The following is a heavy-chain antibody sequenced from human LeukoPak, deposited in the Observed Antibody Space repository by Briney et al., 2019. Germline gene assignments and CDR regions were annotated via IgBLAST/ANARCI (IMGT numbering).Heavy chain of an antibody. CDR3: ARTRYYYNSRSYGAPYYFDY. J-gene: IGHJ4*02. CDR1: GGSISSNSYY. Sequence: PSETLSLTCAVSGGSISSNSYYWGWIRQPPGKGLEGIVSIYYSGSTYYNPSLKSRVTISVDTSKNQFSLKLSSVTAADTAVYYCARTRYYYNSRSYGAPYYFDYWGQGTLVTVSS. V-gene: IGHV4-39*01. D-gene: IGHD3-10*01. CDR2: IYYSGST.